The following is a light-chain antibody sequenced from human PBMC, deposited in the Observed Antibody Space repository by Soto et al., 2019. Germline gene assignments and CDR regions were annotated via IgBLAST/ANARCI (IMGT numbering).Light chain of an antibody. CDR3: VLYMGGGIWV. Sequence: QAVVTQEPSFSVSPGGTVTLTCGLSSGSVSTNYHPSWYQQTPGQAPRTLIYSTNTRSSGVPDRFSGSILGNKAALTITGAQPDDESDYYCVLYMGGGIWVFGGGTKVTVL. J-gene: IGLJ3*02. V-gene: IGLV8-61*01. CDR2: STN. CDR1: SGSVSTNYH.